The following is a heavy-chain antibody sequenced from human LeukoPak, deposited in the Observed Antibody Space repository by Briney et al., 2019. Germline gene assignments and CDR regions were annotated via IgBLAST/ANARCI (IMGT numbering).Heavy chain of an antibody. V-gene: IGHV3-23*01. CDR1: GFTFDDYA. CDR2: ISGDSDIT. Sequence: GGSLRLSCAASGFTFDDYAMHWVRQIPGKGLEWVSVISGDSDITYYADSVKGRFTISRDNSKNTLYLQMSSLRVEDTAVYYCASLTPYKRNDWGSNIWGQGTVVTVSS. D-gene: IGHD1-1*01. J-gene: IGHJ3*02. CDR3: ASLTPYKRNDWGSNI.